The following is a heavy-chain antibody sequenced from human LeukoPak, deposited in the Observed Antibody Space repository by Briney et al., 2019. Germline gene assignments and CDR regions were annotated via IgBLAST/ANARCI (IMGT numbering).Heavy chain of an antibody. CDR1: GFTFSSYG. V-gene: IGHV3-30*03. J-gene: IGHJ3*02. Sequence: PGRSLRLSCAASGFTFSSYGMHWVRQAPGKGLEWVAVISYDGSNKYYADSVKGRFTISRDNSKNTLYLQMNSLRAEDTAVYYCARERLVMITFGELSAGAFDIWGQGTMVTVSS. D-gene: IGHD3-16*02. CDR3: ARERLVMITFGELSAGAFDI. CDR2: ISYDGSNK.